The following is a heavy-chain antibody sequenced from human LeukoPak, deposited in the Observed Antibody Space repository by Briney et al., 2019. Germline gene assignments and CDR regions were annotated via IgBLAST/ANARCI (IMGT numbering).Heavy chain of an antibody. Sequence: GGSLRLSCAASGFTFRNYWMSWVRQVPGKGLEWVVNINEGGNEKNYVDSVKGRFTASRDNAQNSLYLQMNSLRAEDTAVYYCARVPGYDSSGYFDYWGQGTLVTVSS. D-gene: IGHD3-22*01. V-gene: IGHV3-7*01. CDR1: GFTFRNYW. J-gene: IGHJ4*02. CDR2: INEGGNEK. CDR3: ARVPGYDSSGYFDY.